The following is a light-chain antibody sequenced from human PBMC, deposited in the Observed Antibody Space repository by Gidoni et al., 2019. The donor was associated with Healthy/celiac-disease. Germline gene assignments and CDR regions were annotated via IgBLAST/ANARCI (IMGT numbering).Light chain of an antibody. CDR1: NLGDKY. Sequence: SYELTQPPSVSVPPGQTASITCSGDNLGDKYACWYQQKPGQSPVLVIYQDSKRPSGIPERFSGSNSGNTATLTISGTQAMDEADYYCQAWDSSYWVFGGGTKLTVL. J-gene: IGLJ3*02. V-gene: IGLV3-1*01. CDR3: QAWDSSYWV. CDR2: QDS.